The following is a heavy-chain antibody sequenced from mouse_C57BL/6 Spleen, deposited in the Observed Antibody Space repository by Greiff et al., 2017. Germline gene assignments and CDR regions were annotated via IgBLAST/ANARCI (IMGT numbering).Heavy chain of an antibody. J-gene: IGHJ4*01. Sequence: EVQLQESGPGLVKPSQSLSLTCSVTGYSITSGYYWNWIRQFPGNKLEWMGYISYDGSNNYNPSLKNRISITRDTSKNQFFLKLNSVTTEDTATYYCARNYGYDLGYAMDYWGQGTSVTVSS. CDR3: ARNYGYDLGYAMDY. V-gene: IGHV3-6*01. CDR2: ISYDGSN. CDR1: GYSITSGYY. D-gene: IGHD2-2*01.